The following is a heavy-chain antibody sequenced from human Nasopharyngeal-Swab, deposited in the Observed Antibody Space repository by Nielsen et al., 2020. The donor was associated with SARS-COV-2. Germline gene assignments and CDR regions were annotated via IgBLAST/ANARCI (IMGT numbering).Heavy chain of an antibody. Sequence: SETLCLNCAVYGGSFSGYYWNWIRQPPGKGLEWIGEINHSGSTNYNPSLKSRVTISLDTSKNQFSLKLSSVTAADTAVYYCARSRYTSSWYGVRNWFDPWGQGTLVTVSS. CDR2: INHSGST. D-gene: IGHD6-13*01. CDR1: GGSFSGYY. V-gene: IGHV4-34*01. CDR3: ARSRYTSSWYGVRNWFDP. J-gene: IGHJ5*02.